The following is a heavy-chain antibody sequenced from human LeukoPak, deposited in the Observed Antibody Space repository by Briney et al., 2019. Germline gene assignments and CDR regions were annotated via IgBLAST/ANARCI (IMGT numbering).Heavy chain of an antibody. CDR2: IYYSGST. Sequence: SETLSLTCTVSGGSISSSSYYWGWIRQPPGKGLEWIGSIYYSGSTYYNPSLKSRVTISVDTSKNQFSLKLSSVTAADTAVYYCARQRSPYYGSGFQSYFQHWGQGTLVTVSS. CDR1: GGSISSSSYY. V-gene: IGHV4-39*01. CDR3: ARQRSPYYGSGFQSYFQH. D-gene: IGHD3-10*01. J-gene: IGHJ1*01.